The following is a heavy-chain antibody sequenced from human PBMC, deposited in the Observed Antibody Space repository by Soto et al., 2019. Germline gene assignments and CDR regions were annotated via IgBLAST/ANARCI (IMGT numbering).Heavy chain of an antibody. J-gene: IGHJ3*02. CDR1: GFTFSSYG. CDR2: IWYDGSNK. CDR3: ARVTRVVAANYAFDI. Sequence: QVQLVESGGGVVQPGRSLRLSCAASGFTFSSYGMHWVRQAPGKGLEWVAVIWYDGSNKYYAESVKGRLTIPRDNSKNTLYLPMNSLRAEDTAVYYCARVTRVVAANYAFDIWCQETMVTVSS. D-gene: IGHD2-15*01. V-gene: IGHV3-33*01.